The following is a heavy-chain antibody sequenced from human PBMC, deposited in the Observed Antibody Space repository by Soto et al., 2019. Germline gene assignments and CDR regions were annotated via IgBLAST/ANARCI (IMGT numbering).Heavy chain of an antibody. D-gene: IGHD6-19*01. V-gene: IGHV3-30*03. CDR3: ALTRRSSLLEVAGPGFEY. CDR2: LSYEGSEE. J-gene: IGHJ4*02. Sequence: GGSLRLSCAASGFNFGVFGMHWVRQAPGKGLEWLSVLSYEGSEEYYADSVRGRFTISRDNSKNTLFLQMDTLRVDDTGVYYCALTRRSSLLEVAGPGFEYWGQGTLVTVSS. CDR1: GFNFGVFG.